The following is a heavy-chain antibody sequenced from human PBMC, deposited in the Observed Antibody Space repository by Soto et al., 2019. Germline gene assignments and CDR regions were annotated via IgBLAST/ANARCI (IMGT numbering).Heavy chain of an antibody. CDR2: ITRDGYNK. CDR1: GFIFKNYA. CDR3: TKSSGGSASVGMDY. V-gene: IGHV3-30*04. J-gene: IGHJ4*02. D-gene: IGHD2-15*01. Sequence: VLLVESGGGVVQPGRSLRLSCAVSGFIFKNYALNWVRQAPGKGLEWVASITRDGYNKYYADSVKGRFTISRDNSKNTLSLQMTALRVEDSSVYYCTKSSGGSASVGMDYWGPGTLVTVSS.